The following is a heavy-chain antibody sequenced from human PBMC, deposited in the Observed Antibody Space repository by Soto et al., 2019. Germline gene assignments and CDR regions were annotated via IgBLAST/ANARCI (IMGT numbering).Heavy chain of an antibody. CDR2: ISSSGSTI. Sequence: GGSLRLSCAASGFTFSDYYMSWIRQAPGKGLEWVSYISSSGSTIYYADSVKGRFTISRDNAKNSLYLQMNSLRAEDTAVYYCAREVSSIAARPYYYYYMDVWGKGTTVTVSS. J-gene: IGHJ6*03. CDR1: GFTFSDYY. CDR3: AREVSSIAARPYYYYYMDV. D-gene: IGHD6-6*01. V-gene: IGHV3-11*01.